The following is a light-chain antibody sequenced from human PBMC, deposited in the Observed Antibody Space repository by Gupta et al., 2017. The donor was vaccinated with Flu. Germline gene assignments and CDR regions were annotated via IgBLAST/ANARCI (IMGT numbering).Light chain of an antibody. J-gene: IGKJ1*01. CDR3: QQYNNWPRT. V-gene: IGKV3-15*01. CDR1: QSVGSN. Sequence: EIVMTQSPPTLSVSPGERATLSCRASQSVGSNLAWYQQKPGQGPRLHIYGASTRATGIPARFSGSGSGTEFTLTISSLQSEDFAVYSCQQYNNWPRTFGQGTKVEIK. CDR2: GAS.